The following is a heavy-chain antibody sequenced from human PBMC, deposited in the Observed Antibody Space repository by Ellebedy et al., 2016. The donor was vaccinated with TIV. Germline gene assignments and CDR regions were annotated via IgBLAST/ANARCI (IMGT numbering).Heavy chain of an antibody. Sequence: PGGSLRLSCAASGFTFSSYGMHWVRKAPGKGLEWVAVIWYDGSNKYYADPVKGRFTISRDNSKNTLYLQMNSLRAEDPAVYYCARDSDYLAGYYYGMDVWGQGTTVTVSS. CDR3: ARDSDYLAGYYYGMDV. CDR1: GFTFSSYG. V-gene: IGHV3-33*01. CDR2: IWYDGSNK. D-gene: IGHD2/OR15-2a*01. J-gene: IGHJ6*02.